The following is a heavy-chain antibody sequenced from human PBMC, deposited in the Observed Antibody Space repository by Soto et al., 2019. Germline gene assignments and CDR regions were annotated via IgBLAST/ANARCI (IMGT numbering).Heavy chain of an antibody. CDR3: ATMYCISGNCYVVY. J-gene: IGHJ4*02. CDR1: SESFSGHY. D-gene: IGHD2-2*01. Sequence: QVQLQQWGAGLLKPSETLSLTCAVYSESFSGHYWSWIRQPPGTGLEWIVEINQRGATNYNPSLKSRLAISVDKYKKHCSLSLNSVIAADTAVYYCATMYCISGNCYVVYWGQGTLVTVSS. CDR2: INQRGAT. V-gene: IGHV4-34*01.